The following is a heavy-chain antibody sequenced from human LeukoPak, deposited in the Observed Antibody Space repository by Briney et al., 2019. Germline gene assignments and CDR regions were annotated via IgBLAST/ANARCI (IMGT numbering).Heavy chain of an antibody. CDR3: GRAPRGLLPDS. CDR2: IYYSGST. V-gene: IGHV4-59*01. Sequence: NSSETLSLTCTVSGASITNYYWSWIRQPPGKGLEWIGYIYYSGSTNYNPSLKSRVTISIDTSRKQFSLKLSSVAAADTAVYYCGRAPRGLLPDSWGQGTLVTVSS. D-gene: IGHD2-15*01. J-gene: IGHJ5*01. CDR1: GASITNYY.